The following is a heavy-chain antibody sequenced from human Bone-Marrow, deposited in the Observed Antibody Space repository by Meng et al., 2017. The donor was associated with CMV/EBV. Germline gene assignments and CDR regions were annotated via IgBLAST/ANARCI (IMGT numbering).Heavy chain of an antibody. Sequence: GSLRLSCAASGFTFSSYAMSWVRQAPGKGLEWVSVIYSGGSSTYYADSVKGRFTISRDNSKNTLYLQMNSLRAEDTAVYYCAKDEYYYDSSVGAWGQGTLVTVSS. J-gene: IGHJ4*02. V-gene: IGHV3-23*03. CDR3: AKDEYYYDSSVGA. CDR1: GFTFSSYA. CDR2: IYSGGSST. D-gene: IGHD3-22*01.